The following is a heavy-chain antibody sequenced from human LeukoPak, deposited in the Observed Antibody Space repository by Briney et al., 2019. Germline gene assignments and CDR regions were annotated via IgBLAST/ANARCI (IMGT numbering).Heavy chain of an antibody. CDR1: GYTFSSYW. D-gene: IGHD6-13*01. Sequence: GESLKISCKGSGYTFSSYWIGWVRQMPGKGLEWMGIIYPGDSDTRYSPSFQGLVTTSADKSISAAYLQWTSLKASDTALYYCARRHSSRPLYFFDYWGQGTLVTVSS. CDR3: ARRHSSRPLYFFDY. V-gene: IGHV5-51*01. J-gene: IGHJ4*02. CDR2: IYPGDSDT.